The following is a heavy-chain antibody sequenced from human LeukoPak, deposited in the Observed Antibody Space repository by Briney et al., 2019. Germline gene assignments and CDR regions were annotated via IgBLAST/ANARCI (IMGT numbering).Heavy chain of an antibody. CDR2: IYYSGST. J-gene: IGHJ4*02. V-gene: IGHV4-30-4*08. D-gene: IGHD6-6*01. CDR3: ARGSRSSSREVID. CDR1: GFTFSDYY. Sequence: LRLSCAASGFTFSDYYMSWIRQPPGKGLEWIGYIYYSGSTYYNPSLKSRVTISVDTSKNQFSLKLSSVTAADTAVYYCARGSRSSSREVIDWGQGTLVTVS.